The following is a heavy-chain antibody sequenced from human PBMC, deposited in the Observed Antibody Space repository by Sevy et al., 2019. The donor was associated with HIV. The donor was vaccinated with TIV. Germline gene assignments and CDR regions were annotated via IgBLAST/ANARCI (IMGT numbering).Heavy chain of an antibody. CDR3: ASLLRQGWSPHFDY. Sequence: GGSLRLSCAASGFTFSSYWMSWVRQAPGKGLEWVANIKQDGSEKYYVDSVKGRFTISRDNAKNSLYMQMNSLRAEDTAVYYCASLLRQGWSPHFDYWGQGTLVTVSS. V-gene: IGHV3-7*01. CDR1: GFTFSSYW. J-gene: IGHJ4*02. CDR2: IKQDGSEK. D-gene: IGHD6-19*01.